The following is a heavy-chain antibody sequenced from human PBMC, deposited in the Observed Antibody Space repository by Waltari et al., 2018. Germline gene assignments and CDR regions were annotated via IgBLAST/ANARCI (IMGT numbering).Heavy chain of an antibody. V-gene: IGHV4-38-2*01. Sequence: QVQLQESGPGLVKPSETLSLTCAVSGYSISSGYYWGWIRQPPGKGLEWIGSIYHSGSTYYNPSLKSRVTISVDTSKNQFSLKLSSVTAADTAVYYYATPVGGIAAAGTFDYWGQGTLVTVSS. D-gene: IGHD6-13*01. CDR2: IYHSGST. J-gene: IGHJ4*02. CDR3: ATPVGGIAAAGTFDY. CDR1: GYSISSGYY.